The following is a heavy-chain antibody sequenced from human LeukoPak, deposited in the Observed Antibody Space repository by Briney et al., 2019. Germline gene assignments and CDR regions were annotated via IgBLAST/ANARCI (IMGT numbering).Heavy chain of an antibody. CDR1: GFTFSSYA. Sequence: GGSLRLSCAASGFTFSSYAMHWVRQAPGKGLEWVAFIRYDGSNKYYADSVKGRFTISRDNSKNTLYLQMNSLRAEDTAVCYCAKDRGSSTSWSFDYWGQGTLVTVSS. CDR2: IRYDGSNK. J-gene: IGHJ4*02. CDR3: AKDRGSSTSWSFDY. D-gene: IGHD2-2*01. V-gene: IGHV3-30*02.